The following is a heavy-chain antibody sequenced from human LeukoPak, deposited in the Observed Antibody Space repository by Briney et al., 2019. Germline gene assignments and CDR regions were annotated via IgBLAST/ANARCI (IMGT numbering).Heavy chain of an antibody. V-gene: IGHV4-61*01. J-gene: IGHJ4*02. CDR3: ARGGRWLQFNY. D-gene: IGHD5-24*01. CDR2: ISYSGST. Sequence: SETLSLTCTVSGGSVNSGTYYWSWIRQPPGKGLEWIGYISYSGSTNYNPSLKSRVTISVDTAKNQFSLKLSSVTAADAAVYYCARGGRWLQFNYWGQGTLVTVSS. CDR1: GGSVNSGTYY.